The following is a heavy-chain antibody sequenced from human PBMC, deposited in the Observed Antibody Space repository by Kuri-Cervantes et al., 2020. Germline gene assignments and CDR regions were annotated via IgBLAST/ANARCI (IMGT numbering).Heavy chain of an antibody. CDR1: GYTFTSYD. V-gene: IGHV1-8*03. J-gene: IGHJ6*03. CDR2: MNPNSGNT. CDR3: ARGRTGYYYYYYMDV. Sequence: ASVKVSCKASGYTFTSYDINWVRQATGQGLEWMGWMNPNSGNTGYAQKFQGRVTITTDESTSTAYMELSSLRSEDTAVYYCARGRTGYYYYYYMDVWGKGTTVTVSS. D-gene: IGHD3/OR15-3a*01.